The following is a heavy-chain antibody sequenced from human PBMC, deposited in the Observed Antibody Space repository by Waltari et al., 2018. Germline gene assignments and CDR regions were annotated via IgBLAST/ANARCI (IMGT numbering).Heavy chain of an antibody. CDR3: ARGVSLELQGYFDY. Sequence: EVQLVESGGGLIQPGGSLRLSCAASGFTVSSNYMSWVRQAPGKGLEWVLVIYSGGRTYYADSVKGRFTISRDNSKNTLYLQMNSLRAEDTAVYYCARGVSLELQGYFDYWGQGTLVTVSS. J-gene: IGHJ4*02. D-gene: IGHD1-26*01. CDR1: GFTVSSNY. V-gene: IGHV3-53*01. CDR2: IYSGGRT.